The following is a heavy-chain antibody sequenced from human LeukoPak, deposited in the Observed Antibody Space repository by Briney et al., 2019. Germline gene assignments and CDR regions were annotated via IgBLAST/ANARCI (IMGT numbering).Heavy chain of an antibody. V-gene: IGHV3-21*01. CDR3: ARESIAAAGDAFDI. Sequence: GGSLRLSCAASGFTFNTYGMNWVRQAPGKGLEWVSSISSSSSYIYYADSVKGRFTISRDNAKNSLYLQMNSLRAEDTAVYYCARESIAAAGDAFDIWGQGTMVTVSS. CDR1: GFTFNTYG. J-gene: IGHJ3*02. CDR2: ISSSSSYI. D-gene: IGHD6-13*01.